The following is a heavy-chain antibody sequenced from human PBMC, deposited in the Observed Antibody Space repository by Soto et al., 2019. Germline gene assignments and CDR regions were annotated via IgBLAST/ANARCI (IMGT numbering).Heavy chain of an antibody. CDR3: ARRLPLTAPNPYGMDV. V-gene: IGHV5-51*01. Sequence: LGESLKISCKGSGYSFPSYWIGWVRQMPGKGLEWMGIISPGDSDTRYSPSFQGQVTISADKSIGTAYLQWSSLKASDTAMYYCARRLPLTAPNPYGMDVWGQGTTVTVSS. J-gene: IGHJ6*02. CDR1: GYSFPSYW. D-gene: IGHD3-9*01. CDR2: ISPGDSDT.